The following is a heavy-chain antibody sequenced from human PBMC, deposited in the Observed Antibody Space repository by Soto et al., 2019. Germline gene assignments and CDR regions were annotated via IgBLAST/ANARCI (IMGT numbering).Heavy chain of an antibody. J-gene: IGHJ4*02. CDR1: GFTFSSYA. Sequence: QVQLVESGGGVVQPGRSLRLSCAASGFTFSSYAMHWVRQAPGKGLEWVAVISYDGSNKYYADSVKGRFTISRDNSKNMLYLQMNSLRAEDTAVYYCASRDGYTADYWGQGTLVTVSS. CDR3: ASRDGYTADY. CDR2: ISYDGSNK. V-gene: IGHV3-30-3*01. D-gene: IGHD5-12*01.